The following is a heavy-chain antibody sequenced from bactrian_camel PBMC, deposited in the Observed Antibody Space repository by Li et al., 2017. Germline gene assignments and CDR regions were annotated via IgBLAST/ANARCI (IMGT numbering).Heavy chain of an antibody. Sequence: HVQLVESGGDSVQAGGSLTLSCTSSGVTFGDSDIGWYRQVPGNKCELVSSVSSDGTTYSPHTTKGRFTGSLDNAKNTLYLQMNSLTPEDTAMYYCAADSPLSPLLLTPAYNYWGQGTQVTVS. V-gene: IGHV3S55*01. J-gene: IGHJ4*01. CDR2: VSSDGTT. CDR3: AADSPLSPLLLTPAYNY. CDR1: GVTFGDSD. D-gene: IGHD4*01.